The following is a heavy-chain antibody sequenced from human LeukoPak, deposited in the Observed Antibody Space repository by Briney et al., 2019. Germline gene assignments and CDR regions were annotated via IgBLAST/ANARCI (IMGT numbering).Heavy chain of an antibody. CDR3: ARFDANWRRFDY. CDR1: GGSISISNSNW. Sequence: SRSLSLTCAVSGGSISISNSNWWSWVRQPPGKGLEWIGEIYHSGSTNYNPSLKRRATISVDKSKNQFSLKLSSVTGADTAVYYCARFDANWRRFDYWGQGTLVTVSS. D-gene: IGHD1-1*01. CDR2: IYHSGST. V-gene: IGHV4-4*02. J-gene: IGHJ4*02.